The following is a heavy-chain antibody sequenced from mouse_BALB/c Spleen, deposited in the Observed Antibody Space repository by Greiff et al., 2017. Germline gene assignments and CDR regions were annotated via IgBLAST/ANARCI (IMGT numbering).Heavy chain of an antibody. CDR3: ARSPYYGNYGYYAMDY. CDR2: ISSGCSTI. D-gene: IGHD2-10*01. V-gene: IGHV5-17*02. CDR1: GFTFSSFG. Sequence: EVQGVESGGGLVQPGGSRKLSCAASGFTFSSFGMHWVRQAPEKGLEWVAYISSGCSTIYYADTVKGRFTISRNNPKNTLFLQMTSLRSEDTAMYYCARSPYYGNYGYYAMDYWGQGTSVTVSS. J-gene: IGHJ4*01.